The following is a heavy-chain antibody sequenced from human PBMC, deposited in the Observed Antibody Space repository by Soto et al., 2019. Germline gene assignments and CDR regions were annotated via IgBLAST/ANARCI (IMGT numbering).Heavy chain of an antibody. CDR1: GFTCSFCA. D-gene: IGHD3-22*01. CDR3: AKGHSDYYYDFDY. J-gene: IGHJ4*02. CDR2: IRGSGGDT. V-gene: IGHV3-23*01. Sequence: EVQLLESGGGLVQPGGSLRLSCAASGFTCSFCAMNWVRQAPGKGLEWVSSIRGSGGDTYYADSVKGRFTISRDYSKNTLQLQMNSLRVEDTAVYYCAKGHSDYYYDFDYWGQGTLVTVSS.